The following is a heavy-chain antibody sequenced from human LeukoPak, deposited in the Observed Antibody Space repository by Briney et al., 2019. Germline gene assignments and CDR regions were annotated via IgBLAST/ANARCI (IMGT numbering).Heavy chain of an antibody. Sequence: PGGSLRLSCAASGFTFSSYAMHWVRQAPGKGLEWVAVISYDGSNKYYADSVKGRFTISRDNSKNTLYLQMNSLRAEDTAVYYCARDGIAVAATVWFDPWGQGTLVTVSS. D-gene: IGHD6-19*01. CDR3: ARDGIAVAATVWFDP. CDR1: GFTFSSYA. V-gene: IGHV3-30-3*01. CDR2: ISYDGSNK. J-gene: IGHJ5*02.